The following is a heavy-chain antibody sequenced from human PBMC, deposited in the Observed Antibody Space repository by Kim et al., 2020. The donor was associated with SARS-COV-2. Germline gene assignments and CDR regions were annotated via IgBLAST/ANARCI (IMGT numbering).Heavy chain of an antibody. CDR2: ISGSGGST. D-gene: IGHD6-19*01. Sequence: GGSLRLSCAASGFTFSSYAMSWVRQAPGKGLEWVAAISGSGGSTYYADTVKGRFTISRDNSKNTLYLQMNSLRAEDTAVYYCARIAVAGIFDYWGQGTLVTVSS. J-gene: IGHJ4*02. CDR1: GFTFSSYA. V-gene: IGHV3-23*01. CDR3: ARIAVAGIFDY.